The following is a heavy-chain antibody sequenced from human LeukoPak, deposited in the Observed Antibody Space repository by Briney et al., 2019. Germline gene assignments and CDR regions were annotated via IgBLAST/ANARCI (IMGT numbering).Heavy chain of an antibody. V-gene: IGHV4-34*01. CDR1: GGSFSGYY. D-gene: IGHD6-19*01. Sequence: SQTLSLTCAVYGGSFSGYYWSWIRQPPGKGLEWIGEINHSGSTNYNPSLKSRVTISVDTSKNQFSLKLSSVTAADTAVYYCASSSGNWYFDLWGRGTLVTVSS. J-gene: IGHJ2*01. CDR2: INHSGST. CDR3: ASSSGNWYFDL.